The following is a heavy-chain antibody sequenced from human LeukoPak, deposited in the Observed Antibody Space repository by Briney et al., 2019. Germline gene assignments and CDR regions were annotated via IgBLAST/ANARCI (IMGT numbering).Heavy chain of an antibody. CDR1: GFTFSSYS. CDR3: ARDRSPGETDAWFPFDI. Sequence: GGSLRLSCAASGFTFSSYSMNWVRQAPGKGLEWVSSISRSSSYIYYADSLKGRFTISRDNAKNSLYLQMNSLRAEDTAMYYCARDRSPGETDAWFPFDIWGQGTMVTVSS. D-gene: IGHD3-10*01. CDR2: ISRSSSYI. J-gene: IGHJ3*02. V-gene: IGHV3-21*01.